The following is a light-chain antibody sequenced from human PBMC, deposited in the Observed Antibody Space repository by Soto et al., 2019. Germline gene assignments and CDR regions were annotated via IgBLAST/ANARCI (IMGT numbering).Light chain of an antibody. Sequence: EIVLTQSPGTLSLSPGERATLSCRASQSVRSSYLAWYQQKPGQAPRLLIYGASSRATGIPDRFSGSGSETDFTLTLTRLEPEDFAVYYCQQYGSSPYTFGQGTKLEIK. CDR2: GAS. J-gene: IGKJ2*01. V-gene: IGKV3-20*01. CDR3: QQYGSSPYT. CDR1: QSVRSSY.